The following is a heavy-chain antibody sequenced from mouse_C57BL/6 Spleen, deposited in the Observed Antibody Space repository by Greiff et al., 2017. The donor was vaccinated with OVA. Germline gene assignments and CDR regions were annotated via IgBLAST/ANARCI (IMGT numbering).Heavy chain of an antibody. CDR1: GFTFSDFY. D-gene: IGHD2-1*01. J-gene: IGHJ4*01. Sequence: EVKLMESGGGLVQSGRSLRLSCATSGFTFSDFYMEWVRQAPGKGLEWIAASRNKANDYTTEYSASVKGRFIVSRDTSQSILYLQRNALRAEDTAIYCGASALLSGAMDDWGQGTSVTVSS. V-gene: IGHV7-1*01. CDR3: ASALLSGAMDD. CDR2: SRNKANDYTT.